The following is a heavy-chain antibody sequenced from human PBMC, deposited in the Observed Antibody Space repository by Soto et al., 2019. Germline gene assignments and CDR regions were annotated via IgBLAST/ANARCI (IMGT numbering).Heavy chain of an antibody. J-gene: IGHJ4*02. D-gene: IGHD6-6*01. CDR1: GGSISSGGYS. CDR3: ARADSSSSVVSGFDY. Sequence: SETLSLTCAVSGGSISSGGYSWSWIRQPPGKGLEWIGYIYNSGSTYYNPSLKSRVTISVDRSKNQFSLKLSSVTAADTAVYYCARADSSSSVVSGFDYWGQGTLVTVSS. CDR2: IYNSGST. V-gene: IGHV4-30-2*01.